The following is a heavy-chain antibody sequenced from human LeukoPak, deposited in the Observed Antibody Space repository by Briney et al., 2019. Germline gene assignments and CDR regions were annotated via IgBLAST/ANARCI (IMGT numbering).Heavy chain of an antibody. J-gene: IGHJ4*02. V-gene: IGHV3-53*01. CDR1: GFTVSSKY. D-gene: IGHD6-13*01. CDR3: ARDFSGY. CDR2: IYSGGST. Sequence: GGSLRLSCAASGFTVSSKYMSWVRQAPGKGLEWVSVIYSGGSTYYADSVKGRFTISRDISKNTLYLQMNSLRVEDTAVYYCARDFSGYWGQGTLVTVSS.